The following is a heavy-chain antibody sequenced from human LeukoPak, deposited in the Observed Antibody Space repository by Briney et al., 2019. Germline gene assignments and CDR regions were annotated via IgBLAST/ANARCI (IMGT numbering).Heavy chain of an antibody. CDR1: GGCISSNGYY. Sequence: SQTLSLTCTVSGGCISSNGYYWSWIRHQPGQGLEWIGYIYYSGSTYYNPSLTSRVTISVETSKNHFSLNLSSVTAADTAVYYCARDGDSTGYYFAYWGQGTLVTVSS. V-gene: IGHV4-31*03. CDR2: IYYSGST. J-gene: IGHJ4*02. CDR3: ARDGDSTGYYFAY. D-gene: IGHD3-22*01.